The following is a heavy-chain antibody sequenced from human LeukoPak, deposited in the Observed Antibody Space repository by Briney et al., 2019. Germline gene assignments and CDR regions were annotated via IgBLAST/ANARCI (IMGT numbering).Heavy chain of an antibody. CDR2: VYHSGGA. J-gene: IGHJ4*01. CDR3: AYNRNFALDN. V-gene: IGHV4/OR15-8*01. Sequence: PSETLSLTCAVSGASIASHSWWSWVRQPPGKGLEWIGEVYHSGGANYKPSLKSRVTISVDTSRNHFSLKLTSVTAADTAVYFCAYNRNFALDNWGQGALVTVSS. D-gene: IGHD1-14*01. CDR1: GASIASHSW.